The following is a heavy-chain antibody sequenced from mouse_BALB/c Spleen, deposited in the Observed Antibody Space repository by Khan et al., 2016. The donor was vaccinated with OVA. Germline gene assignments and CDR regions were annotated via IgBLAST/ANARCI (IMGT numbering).Heavy chain of an antibody. CDR1: GYTFTNFG. D-gene: IGHD2-12*01. CDR3: ARPPYFSYSVAY. CDR2: INTYTGEP. Sequence: QIQLVQSGPELKKPGETVKISCKASGYTFTNFGMNWVKQAPGEGLEWMGWINTYTGEPTYADDFKGRFAFSLETSASTAYLQINNLKNEDTATSFCARPPYFSYSVAYWGQGTSLTVSS. J-gene: IGHJ4*01. V-gene: IGHV9-3-1*01.